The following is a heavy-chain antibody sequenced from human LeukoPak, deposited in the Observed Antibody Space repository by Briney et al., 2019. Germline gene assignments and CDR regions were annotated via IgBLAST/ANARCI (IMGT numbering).Heavy chain of an antibody. D-gene: IGHD3-22*01. Sequence: ASVKVSCKTSGYTFISCYMHWVRQAPGQGLEWMGWINPNSGGTNYAQKFQGRVTMTRDTSISTAYMELSRLRSDDTAVYYCAREYDSTRGPFDYWGQGTLVTVSS. CDR1: GYTFISCY. J-gene: IGHJ4*02. CDR3: AREYDSTRGPFDY. CDR2: INPNSGGT. V-gene: IGHV1-2*02.